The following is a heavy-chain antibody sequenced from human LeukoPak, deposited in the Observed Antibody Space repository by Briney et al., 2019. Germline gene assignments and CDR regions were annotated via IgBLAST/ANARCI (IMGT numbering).Heavy chain of an antibody. CDR3: ARRLGYRSSTSCYGIDY. CDR2: INPSGGTT. J-gene: IGHJ4*02. Sequence: ASVTVSCKASGYTFTIYYIHWVRQAPGQGLEWMGIINPSGGTTSYAQKFQGRVAMTRDTSTSTVYMELSSLRSEDTALYYCARRLGYRSSTSCYGIDYWGQGTLVTVSS. V-gene: IGHV1-46*01. D-gene: IGHD2-2*01. CDR1: GYTFTIYY.